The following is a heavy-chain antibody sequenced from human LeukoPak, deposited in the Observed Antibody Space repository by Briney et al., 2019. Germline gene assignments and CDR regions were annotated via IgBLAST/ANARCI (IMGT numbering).Heavy chain of an antibody. J-gene: IGHJ4*02. CDR3: ARQKYQLPSFSDY. D-gene: IGHD2-2*01. CDR2: INPNSGGT. CDR1: GYTFTGYY. Sequence: GASVKVSCKASGYTFTGYYMHWVRQARGQGLEWMGWINPNSGGTNYAQKFQGRVTMTRDTSISTAYMELSRLRSDDTAVYYCARQKYQLPSFSDYWGQGTLVTVSS. V-gene: IGHV1-2*02.